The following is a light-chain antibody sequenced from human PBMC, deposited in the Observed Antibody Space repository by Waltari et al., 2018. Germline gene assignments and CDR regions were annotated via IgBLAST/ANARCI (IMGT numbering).Light chain of an antibody. CDR2: AAF. J-gene: IGKJ5*01. V-gene: IGKV1-9*01. CDR1: QGISSY. Sequence: IQLTQSRSSLSASVGDRVTITCRASQGISSYLAWYQQKPGKAPNLLIYAAFTLQSGVPSRFSGSGSGTEFTLTISSLQPEDFATYYCQQFNTYPLTFGQGTRLEIK. CDR3: QQFNTYPLT.